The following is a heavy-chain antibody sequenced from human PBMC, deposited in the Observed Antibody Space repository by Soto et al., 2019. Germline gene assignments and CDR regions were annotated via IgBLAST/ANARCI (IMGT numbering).Heavy chain of an antibody. CDR2: INHRGST. CDR3: ARGAVAGAAFFDY. D-gene: IGHD6-19*01. V-gene: IGHV4-34*01. Sequence: SETLSLTCAVYGGSFSGYYWCWIRQPPGKGLEWIGEINHRGSTNYSPSLKSRVTISVDTSKNQFSLKLSSVTAADTAVYYCARGAVAGAAFFDYWGQGTLVTVSS. CDR1: GGSFSGYY. J-gene: IGHJ4*02.